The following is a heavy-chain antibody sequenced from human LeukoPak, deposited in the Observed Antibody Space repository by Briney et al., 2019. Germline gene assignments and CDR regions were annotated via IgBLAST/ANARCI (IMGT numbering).Heavy chain of an antibody. CDR3: ARDEVRTKQLPDAFDI. Sequence: SETLSLTRTLSGGSISTYYWSWIGQPPGKGLEWIGYIYYSGSTNYNPSLKSRVTMSVDTSKNQFSLKLSSVIAADTAVYYCARDEVRTKQLPDAFDIWGQGIMVTVSS. D-gene: IGHD6-13*01. V-gene: IGHV4-59*01. CDR2: IYYSGST. J-gene: IGHJ3*02. CDR1: GGSISTYY.